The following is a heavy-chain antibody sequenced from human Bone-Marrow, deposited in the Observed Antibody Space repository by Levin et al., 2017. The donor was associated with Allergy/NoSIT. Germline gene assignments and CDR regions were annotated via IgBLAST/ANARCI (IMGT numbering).Heavy chain of an antibody. D-gene: IGHD2-8*01. CDR1: GFTFSSYW. CDR2: LKQDGSQK. J-gene: IGHJ3*02. Sequence: PGGSLRLSCAASGFTFSSYWMRWVRQAPGKGLEWVADLKQDGSQKNYVDSVKGRFTISRDNAKNSLHLEMYSLRAEDTAVYYCARGGQWAFDIWGQGTVVTVSS. CDR3: ARGGQWAFDI. V-gene: IGHV3-7*04.